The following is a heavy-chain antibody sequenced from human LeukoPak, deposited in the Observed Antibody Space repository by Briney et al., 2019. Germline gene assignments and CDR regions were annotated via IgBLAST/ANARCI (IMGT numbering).Heavy chain of an antibody. J-gene: IGHJ4*02. CDR2: IYSGGST. Sequence: GSLRLSCAASGFTFSSYSMNWVRQAPGKGLEWVSVIYSGGSTYYADSVKGRFTISRDNSKNTLYLQMNSLRAEDTAVYYCARVSHDSSGYYSSYYFDYWGQGTLVTVSS. D-gene: IGHD3-22*01. CDR1: GFTFSSYS. CDR3: ARVSHDSSGYYSSYYFDY. V-gene: IGHV3-53*01.